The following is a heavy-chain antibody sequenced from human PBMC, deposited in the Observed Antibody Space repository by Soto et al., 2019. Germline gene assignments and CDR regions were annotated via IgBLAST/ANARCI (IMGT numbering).Heavy chain of an antibody. CDR2: IYYSGST. Sequence: PSETLSLTCTVSGGSISSYYWSWIRQPPGKGLEWIGYIYYSGSTNYNPSLKSRVTISVDTSKNQFSLKLSSVTAADTAAYYCAKNWNWGSLVHWGQGTLVTVSS. D-gene: IGHD7-27*01. J-gene: IGHJ4*02. CDR3: AKNWNWGSLVH. V-gene: IGHV4-59*08. CDR1: GGSISSYY.